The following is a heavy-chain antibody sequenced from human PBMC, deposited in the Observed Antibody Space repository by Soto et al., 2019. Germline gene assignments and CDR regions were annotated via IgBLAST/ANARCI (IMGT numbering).Heavy chain of an antibody. D-gene: IGHD2-2*01. V-gene: IGHV4-4*02. J-gene: IGHJ6*02. CDR2: IYHSGST. CDR1: GGSISSSNW. CDR3: ARRGSTSYYYYYGMDV. Sequence: PSETLSLTCAVSGGSISSSNWWSWVRQPPGKGLEWIGEIYHSGSTNYNPSLKSRVTISVDKSKNQFSLKLSSVTAADTAVYYCARRGSTSYYYYYGMDVWGQGTTVTVSS.